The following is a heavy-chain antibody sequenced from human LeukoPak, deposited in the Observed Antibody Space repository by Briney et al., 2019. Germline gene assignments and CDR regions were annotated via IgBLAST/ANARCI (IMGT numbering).Heavy chain of an antibody. CDR3: ARDRGGNRDGYYSDY. D-gene: IGHD5-18*01. V-gene: IGHV4-34*01. Sequence: SETLSLTCAVYGGSFSGYYWSWIRQPPGKGLEWIGEINHSGSTNYNPSLKSRVTISVDTSKDQLSLKLSSVTAADTAVYYCARDRGGNRDGYYSDYWGQGTLVTVSS. CDR1: GGSFSGYY. J-gene: IGHJ4*02. CDR2: INHSGST.